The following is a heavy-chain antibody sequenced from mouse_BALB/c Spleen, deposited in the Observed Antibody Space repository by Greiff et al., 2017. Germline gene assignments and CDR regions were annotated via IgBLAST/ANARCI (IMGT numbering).Heavy chain of an antibody. J-gene: IGHJ3*01. CDR1: GFTFSSYA. CDR3: ARRDYYMFAY. Sequence: EVMLVESGGGLVKPGGSLKLSCAASGFTFSSYAMSWVRQTPEKRLEWVATISSGGSYTYYPDSVKGRFTISRDNAKNTLYLQMSSLRSEDTAMYYCARRDYYMFAYWGQGTLVTVSA. CDR2: ISSGGSYT. D-gene: IGHD2-12*01. V-gene: IGHV5-9-1*01.